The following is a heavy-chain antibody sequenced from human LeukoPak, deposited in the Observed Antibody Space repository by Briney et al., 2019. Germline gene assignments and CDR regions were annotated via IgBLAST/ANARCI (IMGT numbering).Heavy chain of an antibody. Sequence: KPSETLSLACAVSGYSISSGYYWGWVRQPPGKGLEGIGSIYHSGSTYYNPSFKSRVTLSVDTSKNQFSLKLSSVTAADTAVYYCARRSSSWFPFDYWGQGTLVTVSS. J-gene: IGHJ4*02. D-gene: IGHD6-13*01. CDR3: ARRSSSWFPFDY. V-gene: IGHV4-38-2*01. CDR2: IYHSGST. CDR1: GYSISSGYY.